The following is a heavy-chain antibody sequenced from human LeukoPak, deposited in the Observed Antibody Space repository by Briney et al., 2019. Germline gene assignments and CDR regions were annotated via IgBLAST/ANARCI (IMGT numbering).Heavy chain of an antibody. V-gene: IGHV4-61*02. CDR2: IYTSGST. CDR3: AREGPRREFGKLIVGFRGWLDP. Sequence: SETLSLTCSVSGGTISSGSYYWNWIRQPAGKGLEWIGRIYTSGSTSYNPSLKSRVTISADTSKNQFSLKLNSVTAADTAVYYCAREGPRREFGKLIVGFRGWLDPWGQGTLVTVSS. CDR1: GGTISSGSYY. D-gene: IGHD3-16*02. J-gene: IGHJ5*02.